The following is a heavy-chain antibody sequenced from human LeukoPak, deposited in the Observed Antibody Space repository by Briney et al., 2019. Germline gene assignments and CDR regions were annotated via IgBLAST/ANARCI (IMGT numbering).Heavy chain of an antibody. CDR1: GFTFSIFW. V-gene: IGHV3-7*01. Sequence: GGSLRLSCAASGFTFSIFWMSWVRQAPGKGLEWVANIKQDGSAKYYVDSVKGRFTICRDNAKNSLCLQMSSLRVEDTAVYYCARGGARYLDSWGQGILVTVSS. D-gene: IGHD3-9*01. J-gene: IGHJ4*02. CDR2: IKQDGSAK. CDR3: ARGGARYLDS.